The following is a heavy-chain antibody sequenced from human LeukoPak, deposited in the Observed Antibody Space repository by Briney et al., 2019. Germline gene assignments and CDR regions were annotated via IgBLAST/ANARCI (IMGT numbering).Heavy chain of an antibody. CDR2: IWYDASNK. CDR3: ARSLQMATMGGFDY. V-gene: IGHV3-33*01. CDR1: GFTFSSYG. D-gene: IGHD5-24*01. Sequence: PGGSLRLSCAASGFTFSSYGMHWVGQAPGKGLEWVAVIWYDASNKYYADSVKGRFTISRENSKNTLYLQMNSLRAEDTAVYYCARSLQMATMGGFDYWGQGTLVTVSS. J-gene: IGHJ4*02.